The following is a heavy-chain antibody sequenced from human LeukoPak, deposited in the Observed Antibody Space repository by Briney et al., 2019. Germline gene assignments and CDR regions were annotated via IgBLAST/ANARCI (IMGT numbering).Heavy chain of an antibody. CDR2: ISSDGANK. V-gene: IGHV3-30*18. D-gene: IGHD6-13*01. CDR3: AKDSSSSNYYYGLDV. CDR1: GFTFSSYF. J-gene: IGHJ6*02. Sequence: GGSLRLSCAASGFTFSSYFMHWVRQAPGKGLEWVSFISSDGANKYYADSVKGRFTISRDNSKNTLYLQMNSLRGDDTGMYFRAKDSSSSNYYYGLDVWGQGTTVTVSS.